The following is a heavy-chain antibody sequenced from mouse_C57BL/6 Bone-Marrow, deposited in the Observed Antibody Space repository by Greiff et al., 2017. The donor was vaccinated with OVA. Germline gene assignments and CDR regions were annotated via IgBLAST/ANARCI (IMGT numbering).Heavy chain of an antibody. D-gene: IGHD2-10*01. V-gene: IGHV1-72*01. CDR3: ARSYYGNPAWFAY. Sequence: VQLQQPGAELVKPGASVKLSCKASGYTFTSSWMHWVKQRPGRGLEWIGRIDPNSGGTKYNEKFKSKATLTVDKPSSTAYMQLSRLTSEESAVYYCARSYYGNPAWFAYWGQGTLVTVSA. J-gene: IGHJ3*01. CDR2: IDPNSGGT. CDR1: GYTFTSSW.